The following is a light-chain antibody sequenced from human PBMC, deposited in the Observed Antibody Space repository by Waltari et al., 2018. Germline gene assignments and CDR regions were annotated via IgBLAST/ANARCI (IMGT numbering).Light chain of an antibody. CDR2: AAS. Sequence: DIQMTQSPSSLSASVGDRVTITCRTSQSISNYLNWYQQKPGKPPKVLIYAASSLQSGVPSRFSGSGSGTDFTLTISTLQPEDSATYYCQQSHSSPRTFGQGTKVEIK. V-gene: IGKV1-39*01. CDR3: QQSHSSPRT. J-gene: IGKJ1*01. CDR1: QSISNY.